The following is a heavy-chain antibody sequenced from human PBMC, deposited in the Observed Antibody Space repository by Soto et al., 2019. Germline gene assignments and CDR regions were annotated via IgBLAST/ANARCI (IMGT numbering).Heavy chain of an antibody. CDR1: GGTCINAW. CDR3: TTRGGGFGGYDFYEFPDY. CDR2: IKSKTDGGTT. D-gene: IGHD5-12*01. J-gene: IGHJ4*02. Sequence: GSLRHSCAASGGTCINAWMSWVRQATGKGLEWVGRIKSKTDGGTTDYAAPVKGRFTISRDDSKNTLYLQMNSLKTEDTAVYYCTTRGGGFGGYDFYEFPDYWGQGTLVTVSS. V-gene: IGHV3-15*01.